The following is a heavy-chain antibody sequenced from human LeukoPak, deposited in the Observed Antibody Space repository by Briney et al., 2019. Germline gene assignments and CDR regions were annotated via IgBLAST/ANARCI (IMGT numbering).Heavy chain of an antibody. CDR1: GFSFSGFG. Sequence: HPGRSPRLSCAASGFSFSGFGMHWVRQAPGKGPEWVAVIWYDGSNTYYADSVKGRFTISRDNSKNTVYLQMNSLRGDDAAVYYCVKDRTINGRSSPFDSWGQGTLVTVSS. D-gene: IGHD1-26*01. J-gene: IGHJ4*02. V-gene: IGHV3-33*06. CDR3: VKDRTINGRSSPFDS. CDR2: IWYDGSNT.